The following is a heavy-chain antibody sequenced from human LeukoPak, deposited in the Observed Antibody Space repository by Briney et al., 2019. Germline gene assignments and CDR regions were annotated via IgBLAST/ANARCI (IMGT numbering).Heavy chain of an antibody. D-gene: IGHD3-3*01. CDR1: GFTFSRYW. J-gene: IGHJ6*02. CDR3: ARREDLEGMDV. CDR2: IKQDGSEK. Sequence: GGSLRLSCAASGFTFSRYWMSWVRQAPGKGLEWVANIKQDGSEKNYVDSVKGRFTISRDNAKNSLYLQMNSLRAEDTAVYYCARREDLEGMDVWGQGTTVTVSS. V-gene: IGHV3-7*01.